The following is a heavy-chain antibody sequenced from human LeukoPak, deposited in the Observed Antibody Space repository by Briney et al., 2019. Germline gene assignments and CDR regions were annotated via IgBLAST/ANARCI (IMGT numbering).Heavy chain of an antibody. D-gene: IGHD6-13*01. CDR3: AKGISSSWYDY. Sequence: GGSLRLSCAASGFTFSSYAMSWVRQAPGKGLEWVSAISGSGGSTYYADSVKGRFTISRDNSKNTLYLQISSLGAEDTAVYYCAKGISSSWYDYWGQGTLVTVSS. CDR2: ISGSGGST. CDR1: GFTFSSYA. J-gene: IGHJ4*02. V-gene: IGHV3-23*01.